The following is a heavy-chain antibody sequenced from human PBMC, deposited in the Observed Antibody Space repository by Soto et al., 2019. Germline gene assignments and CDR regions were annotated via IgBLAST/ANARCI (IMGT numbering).Heavy chain of an antibody. V-gene: IGHV3-64D*06. Sequence: ETLSLTCTVSGVSMINYYGSWVRQAPGKGLEYIASISSEGATTYYADSVKGRFIISRDNSKNTLYLQMSSLRADDTAVYYCVKDRYVDYWGQGILVTVSS. CDR2: ISSEGATT. J-gene: IGHJ4*02. CDR3: VKDRYVDY. CDR1: GVSMINYY.